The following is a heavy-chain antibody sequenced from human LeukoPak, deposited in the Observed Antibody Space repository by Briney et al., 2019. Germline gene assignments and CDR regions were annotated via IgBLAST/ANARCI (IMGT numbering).Heavy chain of an antibody. J-gene: IGHJ4*02. CDR3: ARSYAITMVRGVTSLSYDY. Sequence: ASVKVSCKASGYTFTGYYMHWVRQAPGQGLEWMGWINPNSGGTNYAQKFQGRVTMTRDTSISTAYMELSRLRSDDTAVYYCARSYAITMVRGVTSLSYDYWAREPWSPSPQ. V-gene: IGHV1-2*02. CDR1: GYTFTGYY. CDR2: INPNSGGT. D-gene: IGHD3-10*01.